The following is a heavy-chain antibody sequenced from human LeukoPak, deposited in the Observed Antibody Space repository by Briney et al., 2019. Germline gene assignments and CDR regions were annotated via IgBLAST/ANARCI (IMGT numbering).Heavy chain of an antibody. J-gene: IGHJ6*02. V-gene: IGHV1-2*02. CDR3: ATGGHMVRGVIPPLNYYGMDV. Sequence: ASVKVSCKASGYTFTGYYMHWVRRAPGQGLEWMGWINPNSGGTNYAQKFQGRVTMTRDTSISTAYMELSRLRSDDTAVYYCATGGHMVRGVIPPLNYYGMDVWGQGTTVTVSS. D-gene: IGHD3-10*01. CDR1: GYTFTGYY. CDR2: INPNSGGT.